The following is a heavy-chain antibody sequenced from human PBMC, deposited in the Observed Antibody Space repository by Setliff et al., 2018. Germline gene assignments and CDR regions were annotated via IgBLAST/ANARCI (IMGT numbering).Heavy chain of an antibody. CDR3: ARSFNSDFYHQKDAYDI. CDR1: GYMFRSYG. Sequence: ASVKVSCKASGYMFRSYGINWIRQAPGQGPEWMGWISAYNDNTNSAEKFQDRITITADTSTSTSYMELRSLTSDDTAVYFCARSFNSDFYHQKDAYDIWGQGTLVTVSS. V-gene: IGHV1-18*01. J-gene: IGHJ3*02. CDR2: ISAYNDNT. D-gene: IGHD1-26*01.